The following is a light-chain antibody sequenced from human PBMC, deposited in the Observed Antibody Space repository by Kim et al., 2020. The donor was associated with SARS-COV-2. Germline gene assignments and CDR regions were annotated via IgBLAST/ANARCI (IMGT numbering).Light chain of an antibody. CDR2: WAS. CDR1: QSVLYSSNNKNY. CDR3: HQYYDTPVT. J-gene: IGKJ1*01. Sequence: ATINCKSSQSVLYSSNNKNYLAWYQQKPGQPPKLLIYWASTRESGVPDRFSGSGSGTDFTLTISSLQAEDVAVYSCHQYYDTPVTFGQGTKVEIK. V-gene: IGKV4-1*01.